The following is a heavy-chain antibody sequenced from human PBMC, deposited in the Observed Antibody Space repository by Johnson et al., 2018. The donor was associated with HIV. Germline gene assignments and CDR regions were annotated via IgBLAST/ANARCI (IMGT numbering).Heavy chain of an antibody. Sequence: QVQLVESGGGVVQPGRSLRLSCAASGFTFSNYAMHWVRQAPGKGLEWVAVISYDGSNKYCADSVKGRFTISRDNSKNTLYLQTNSLRAEDTAVYYCAREEGVGDDYGGKSAFDIWGQGTMVTVSS. CDR3: AREEGVGDDYGGKSAFDI. J-gene: IGHJ3*02. V-gene: IGHV3-30*04. CDR1: GFTFSNYA. D-gene: IGHD4-23*01. CDR2: ISYDGSNK.